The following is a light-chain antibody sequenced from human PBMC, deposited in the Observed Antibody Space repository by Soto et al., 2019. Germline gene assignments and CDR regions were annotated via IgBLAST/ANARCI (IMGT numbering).Light chain of an antibody. CDR2: DAS. Sequence: EVVLTQSPATLSLSPGERATLSCRASQSVSSYLAWYQQKPVQAPRLLIYDASNRATGIPARFSGSGSATDFTLTISSLEPEDFAVYYCQQRSNWPVAFGQGTKLELK. J-gene: IGKJ2*01. CDR1: QSVSSY. V-gene: IGKV3-11*01. CDR3: QQRSNWPVA.